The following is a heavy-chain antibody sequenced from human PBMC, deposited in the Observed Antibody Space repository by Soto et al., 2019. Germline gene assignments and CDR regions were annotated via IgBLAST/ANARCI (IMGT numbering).Heavy chain of an antibody. V-gene: IGHV6-1*01. CDR1: GDSVSSNSAA. J-gene: IGHJ6*02. CDR2: TYYRSKWYN. CDR3: ARDLYYYGSGSFYGMDV. D-gene: IGHD3-10*01. Sequence: SQTLSLTCAISGDSVSSNSAAWNWIRQSPSRGLEWLGRTYYRSKWYNDYAVSVKSRITINPDTSKNQFSLQLNSVTPEDTAVYYCARDLYYYGSGSFYGMDVWGQGTTVTVSS.